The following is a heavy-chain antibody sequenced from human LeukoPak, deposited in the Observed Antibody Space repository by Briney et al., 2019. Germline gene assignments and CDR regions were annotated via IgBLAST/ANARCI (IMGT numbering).Heavy chain of an antibody. V-gene: IGHV3-23*01. J-gene: IGHJ3*02. Sequence: GGSLRLSCAASGFTFSSYALSWVRQPPGKGLEWVSGISGSGGSTYYADSVKGRFTISRDNSKNTLYLQMNSLRAEDTAVYYCAKDGAGYGSGSNSAFDIWGQGTMVTVSS. CDR2: ISGSGGST. D-gene: IGHD3-10*01. CDR3: AKDGAGYGSGSNSAFDI. CDR1: GFTFSSYA.